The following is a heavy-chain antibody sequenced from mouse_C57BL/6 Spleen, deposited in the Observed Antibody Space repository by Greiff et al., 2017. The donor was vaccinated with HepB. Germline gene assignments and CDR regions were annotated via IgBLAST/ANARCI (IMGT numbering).Heavy chain of an antibody. CDR2: INPSTGGT. Sequence: EVQRVESGPELVKPGASVKISCKASGYSFTGYYMNWVKQSPEKSLEWIGEINPSTGGTTYNQKFKAKATLTVDKSSSTAYMQLKSLTSEDSAVYYCARLPTEGYFDYWGQGTTLTVSS. V-gene: IGHV1-42*01. D-gene: IGHD1-1*01. CDR3: ARLPTEGYFDY. CDR1: GYSFTGYY. J-gene: IGHJ2*01.